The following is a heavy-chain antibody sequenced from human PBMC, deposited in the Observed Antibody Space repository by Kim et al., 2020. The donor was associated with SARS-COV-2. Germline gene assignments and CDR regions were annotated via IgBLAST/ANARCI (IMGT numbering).Heavy chain of an antibody. CDR2: ISYDGSNK. D-gene: IGHD2-15*01. CDR1: GFTFSSYG. V-gene: IGHV3-33*05. CDR3: ARDFSDIVVLVAAPYFD. Sequence: GGSLRLSCAASGFTFSSYGMHWVRQAPGKGLEWVAVISYDGSNKYYADSVKGRFTISRDNSKNTLYLQMNSLRAEDTAAFYCARDFSDIVVLVAAPYFD. J-gene: IGHJ4*01.